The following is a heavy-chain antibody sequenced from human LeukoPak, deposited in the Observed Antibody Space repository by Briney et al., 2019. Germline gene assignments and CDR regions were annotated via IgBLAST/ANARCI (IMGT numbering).Heavy chain of an antibody. CDR3: ASSSYYYYYMDV. CDR2: ISHSGST. J-gene: IGHJ6*03. CDR1: GGSISSTNW. Sequence: SETLSLTCAVSGGSISSTNWWSWVRQPPGKGLEWIGEISHSGSTYYNTSLKSRVTISVDTSKNQFSLKLSSVTAADTAVYYCASSSYYYYYMDVWGKGTTVTVSS. V-gene: IGHV4-4*02.